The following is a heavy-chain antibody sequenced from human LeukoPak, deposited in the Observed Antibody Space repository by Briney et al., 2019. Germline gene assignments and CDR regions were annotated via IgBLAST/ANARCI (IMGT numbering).Heavy chain of an antibody. CDR3: ARTLRYFDWCFDY. J-gene: IGHJ4*02. Sequence: SETLSLTCTVSGGSISSHYWSWIRQPPGKGLEWIGYIYYSVSTNYNPSLKSRVTISVDTSKNQFSLKLSSVTAADTAVYYCARTLRYFDWCFDYWGQGTLVTVSS. D-gene: IGHD3-9*01. V-gene: IGHV4-59*11. CDR1: GGSISSHY. CDR2: IYYSVST.